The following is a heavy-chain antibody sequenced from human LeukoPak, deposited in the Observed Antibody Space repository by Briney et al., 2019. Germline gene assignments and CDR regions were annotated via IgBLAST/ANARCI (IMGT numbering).Heavy chain of an antibody. Sequence: GRSLRLSCAASGFTFISYAMHWVRQAPGKGLEWVAVISYDGSNKYYADSVKGRFTISRDNSKNTLYLQMNSLRAEDTAVYYCARNNYYDSSGYYYFDYWGQGTLVTVSS. CDR2: ISYDGSNK. J-gene: IGHJ4*02. V-gene: IGHV3-30*04. CDR3: ARNNYYDSSGYYYFDY. CDR1: GFTFISYA. D-gene: IGHD3-22*01.